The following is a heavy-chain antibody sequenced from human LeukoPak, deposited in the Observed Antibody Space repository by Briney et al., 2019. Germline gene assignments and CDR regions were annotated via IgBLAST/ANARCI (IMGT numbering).Heavy chain of an antibody. CDR3: AREQKRGYSYGHGAFDI. D-gene: IGHD5-18*01. Sequence: GASVKVSCKASGYTFTSYAMNWVRQAPGQGLEWMGGIIPIFGTANYAQKFQGRVTITADKSTSTAYMELSSLRSEDTAVYYCAREQKRGYSYGHGAFDIWGQGTMVTVSS. J-gene: IGHJ3*02. CDR2: IIPIFGTA. CDR1: GYTFTSYA. V-gene: IGHV1-69*06.